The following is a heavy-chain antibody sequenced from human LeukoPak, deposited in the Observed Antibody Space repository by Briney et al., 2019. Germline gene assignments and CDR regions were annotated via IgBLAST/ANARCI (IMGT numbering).Heavy chain of an antibody. CDR2: ISGSGDST. V-gene: IGHV3-23*01. CDR1: GFTFKSYA. Sequence: PGGSLRLSCAASGFTFKSYAMNWVRQAPGKGLEWVSGISGSGDSTYYGDSVKGRFTISRDNSKTTVYLQMDRLRAEDTAVYYCAKKVGGVYAFDFWGQGTMVTVSS. D-gene: IGHD3-16*01. CDR3: AKKVGGVYAFDF. J-gene: IGHJ3*01.